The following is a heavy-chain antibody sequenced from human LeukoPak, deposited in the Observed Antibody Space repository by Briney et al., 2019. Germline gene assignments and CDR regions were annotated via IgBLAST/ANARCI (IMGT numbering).Heavy chain of an antibody. V-gene: IGHV3-9*03. D-gene: IGHD3-9*01. J-gene: IGHJ5*02. CDR2: ISWNSGSI. CDR1: GFTFDDYA. CDR3: AKGPKRYFDWLGNWFDP. Sequence: GGSLRLSCAASGFTFDDYAMHWVRQAPGKGLEWVSGISWNSGSIVYADSVKGRFTISRDNAKNSLYLQMNSLRAEDMALYYCAKGPKRYFDWLGNWFDPWGQGTLVTVSS.